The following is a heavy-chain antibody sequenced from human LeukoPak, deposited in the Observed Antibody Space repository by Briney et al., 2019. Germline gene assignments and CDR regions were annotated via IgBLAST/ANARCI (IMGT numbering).Heavy chain of an antibody. D-gene: IGHD3-3*01. J-gene: IGHJ6*03. Sequence: GGSLRLSCAASGFTFSNYWMTWVRQAPGKGLEWVADIKQDGSEKLYVKSVRGRFTISRDNAKMSLFLQMNSLRAEDKAVYYCARDNGVVHGVYYMDVWGKGTTVTVS. CDR2: IKQDGSEK. CDR3: ARDNGVVHGVYYMDV. CDR1: GFTFSNYW. V-gene: IGHV3-7*01.